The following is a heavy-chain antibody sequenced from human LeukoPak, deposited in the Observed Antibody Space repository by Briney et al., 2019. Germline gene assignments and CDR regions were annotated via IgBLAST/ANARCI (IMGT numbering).Heavy chain of an antibody. CDR2: ISYCGST. V-gene: IGHV4-59*01. D-gene: IGHD3-10*01. J-gene: IGHJ4*02. CDR1: GGSISSYY. CDR3: AGDSFCYGSGIDY. Sequence: SETLSLTCTVSGGSISSYYWSWIRKPPGTGLGRIGYISYCGSTNYNPSLKRRVTISVDTSNIQFSLNRSSVTAADTAVYYCAGDSFCYGSGIDYWGQGSLVTVSS.